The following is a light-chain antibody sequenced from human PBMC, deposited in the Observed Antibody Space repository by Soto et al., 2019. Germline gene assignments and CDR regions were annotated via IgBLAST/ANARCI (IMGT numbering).Light chain of an antibody. CDR1: SSDVGAYKY. CDR3: SSYTSSSTLV. CDR2: EVN. V-gene: IGLV2-14*01. Sequence: QSVLTQPASVSGSPGQSITISCTGTSSDVGAYKYVSWYQQHPGKAPKLMIFEVNNRPSGVSNRFSGSKSGNTASLAISGPQAEDESDYYCSSYTSSSTLVFGGGTKVTVL. J-gene: IGLJ2*01.